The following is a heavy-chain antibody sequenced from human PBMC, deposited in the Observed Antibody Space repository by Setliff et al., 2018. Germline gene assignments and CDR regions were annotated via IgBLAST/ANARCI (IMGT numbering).Heavy chain of an antibody. CDR3: ARRRWLQFYYYYGMDV. V-gene: IGHV4-4*07. J-gene: IGHJ6*02. D-gene: IGHD4-4*01. CDR2: IYIGGSA. CDR1: GGSISSYY. Sequence: TSETLSLTCTVSGGSISSYYWSWIRQPAGKGLEWIGHIYIGGSANYNPSLKSRVTMSIDTSKNQFSLKLNSVTAADMAVYYCARRRWLQFYYYYGMDVWGQGTTVTVSS.